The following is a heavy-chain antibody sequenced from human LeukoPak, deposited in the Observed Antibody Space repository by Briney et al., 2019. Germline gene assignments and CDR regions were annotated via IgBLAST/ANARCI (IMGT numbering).Heavy chain of an antibody. D-gene: IGHD2-2*02. V-gene: IGHV3-30-3*01. CDR2: ISYDGSNK. CDR1: GFTFSSYA. J-gene: IGHJ5*02. Sequence: GGSLRLSCAASGFTFSSYAMHWVRQAPRKGLEWVAVISYDGSNKYYADSVKGRFTISRDNSKNTLYLQMNSLRAEDTAVYYCARGGKYQLLYGNWFDPWGQGTLVTVSS. CDR3: ARGGKYQLLYGNWFDP.